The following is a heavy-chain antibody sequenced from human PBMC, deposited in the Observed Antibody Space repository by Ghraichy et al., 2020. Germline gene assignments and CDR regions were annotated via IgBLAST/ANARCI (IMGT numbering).Heavy chain of an antibody. CDR1: GGSISSYY. D-gene: IGHD2-15*01. J-gene: IGHJ4*01. CDR2: IYYSGST. CDR3: ASAYCSGGSCYPFDY. Sequence: SETLSLTCTVSGGSISSYYWSWIRQPPGKGLEWIGYIYYSGSTNYNPSLKSRVTISVDTSKNQFSLKLSSVTAADTAVYYCASAYCSGGSCYPFDYWGQEPWSPSPQ. V-gene: IGHV4-59*01.